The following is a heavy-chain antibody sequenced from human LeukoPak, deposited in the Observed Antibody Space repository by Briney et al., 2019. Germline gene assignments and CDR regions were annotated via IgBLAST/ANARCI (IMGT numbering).Heavy chain of an antibody. CDR3: ARAVWNYLDL. V-gene: IGHV4-4*07. CDR1: GGSISGSY. Sequence: TSETLSLTCTVSGGSISGSYWSWVGQPAGKGLEWIGRIFLRGSTNYNPSLKSRVTMSVDTSKSQFSLKLSSVTAADTAVYYCARAVWNYLDLWGQGILVTVSS. CDR2: IFLRGST. D-gene: IGHD1-1*01. J-gene: IGHJ4*02.